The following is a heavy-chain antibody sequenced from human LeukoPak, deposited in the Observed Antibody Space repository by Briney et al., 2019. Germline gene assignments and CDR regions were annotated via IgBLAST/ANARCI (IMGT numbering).Heavy chain of an antibody. CDR2: FYTSGST. D-gene: IGHD6-13*01. V-gene: IGHV4-4*07. CDR1: GGSISSYY. Sequence: SEPLSLTCTFSGGSISSYYWSWIRQPAGKRLELIGRFYTSGSTNYNPSLESRVTMSVDTSKNQFSLKLSSVTAADTAVYYCARSSRDFYSSSTGHYFDYWGQGTLVTASS. J-gene: IGHJ4*02. CDR3: ARSSRDFYSSSTGHYFDY.